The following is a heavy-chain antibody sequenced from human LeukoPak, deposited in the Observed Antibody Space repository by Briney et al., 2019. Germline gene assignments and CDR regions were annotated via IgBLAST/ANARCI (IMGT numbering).Heavy chain of an antibody. Sequence: GGSLRLSCAGSGFTFSSYSMNWVRQAPGKGLEWVSSITSSSSYIYYADSVKVRFAISRDNAKKSVYLQMNSLRAEDTAVYYCARGSTYSSGWYTGFDYWGQGTLVTVSS. CDR3: ARGSTYSSGWYTGFDY. J-gene: IGHJ4*02. V-gene: IGHV3-21*01. CDR2: ITSSSSYI. D-gene: IGHD6-19*01. CDR1: GFTFSSYS.